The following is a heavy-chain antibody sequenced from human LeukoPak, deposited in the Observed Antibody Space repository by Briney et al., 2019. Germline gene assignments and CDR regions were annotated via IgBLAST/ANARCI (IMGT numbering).Heavy chain of an antibody. CDR3: ASLSIAAPHIDY. D-gene: IGHD6-6*01. CDR1: GYSISSGYY. J-gene: IGHJ4*02. CDR2: IYHSGST. Sequence: SETLSLTCAVSGYSISSGYYWGWIRQPPGKGLEWIGSIYHSGSTYYNPSLKSRVTISVDTSKNQFSLKLSSVTAADTAVYYCASLSIAAPHIDYWGQGTLVIVSS. V-gene: IGHV4-38-2*01.